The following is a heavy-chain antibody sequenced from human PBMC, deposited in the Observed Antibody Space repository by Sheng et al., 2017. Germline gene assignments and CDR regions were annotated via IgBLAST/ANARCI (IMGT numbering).Heavy chain of an antibody. CDR3: ARVHLGSSWYGNWFDP. J-gene: IGHJ5*02. CDR2: IYSGGST. Sequence: EVQLVETGGGLIQPGGSLRLSCAASGFTVSSNYMSWVRQAPGKGLEWVSVIYSGGSTYYADSVKGRFTISRDNSKNTLYLQMNSLRAEDTAVYYCARVHLGSSWYGNWFDPWGQGTLVTVSS. CDR1: GFTVSSNY. D-gene: IGHD6-13*01. V-gene: IGHV3-53*02.